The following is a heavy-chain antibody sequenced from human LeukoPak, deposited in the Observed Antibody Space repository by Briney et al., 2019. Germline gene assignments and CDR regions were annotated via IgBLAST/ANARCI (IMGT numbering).Heavy chain of an antibody. Sequence: GGSLRLSCAASGFTFSGYSMNWVRQAPGKGLEWVSSISSSSSYIYYADSVKGRFTISRDNAKNSLYLQMNSLRAEDTAVYYCAREEPDYYDSSGYYTYYFDYWGQGTLVTVSS. CDR2: ISSSSSYI. CDR3: AREEPDYYDSSGYYTYYFDY. D-gene: IGHD3-22*01. CDR1: GFTFSGYS. J-gene: IGHJ4*02. V-gene: IGHV3-21*01.